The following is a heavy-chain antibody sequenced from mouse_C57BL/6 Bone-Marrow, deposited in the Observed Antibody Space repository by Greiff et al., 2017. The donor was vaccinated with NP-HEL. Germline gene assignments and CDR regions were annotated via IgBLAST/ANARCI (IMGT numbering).Heavy chain of an antibody. CDR2: IYPGNSDT. CDR3: TSESYDGYSYYAMDY. CDR1: GYTFTSYW. J-gene: IGHJ4*01. Sequence: VQLQQSGTVLARPGASVKMSCKTSGYTFTSYWMHWVKQRPGQGLEWIGAIYPGNSDTSYNQKFKGKAKLTAVTSASTAYMELSSLTNEDSAVYYCTSESYDGYSYYAMDYWGQGTSVTVSS. V-gene: IGHV1-5*01. D-gene: IGHD2-3*01.